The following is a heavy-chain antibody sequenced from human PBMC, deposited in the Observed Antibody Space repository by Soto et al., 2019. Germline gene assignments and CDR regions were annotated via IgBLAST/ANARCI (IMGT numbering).Heavy chain of an antibody. D-gene: IGHD3-9*01. Sequence: KTSETLSLTCTISGGSVSVYYWSWIRQSPGQELEWIGYIYDSGSPYYNPSLKTRVTISADTSKNQISLTLTSATAADTAVYYCARGVGSSPPRYWGRGPLVTVSS. CDR1: GGSVSVYY. J-gene: IGHJ1*01. CDR2: IYDSGSP. V-gene: IGHV4-59*02. CDR3: ARGVGSSPPRY.